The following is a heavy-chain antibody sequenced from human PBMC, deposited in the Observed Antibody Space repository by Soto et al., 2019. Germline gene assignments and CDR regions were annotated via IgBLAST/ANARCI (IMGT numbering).Heavy chain of an antibody. CDR2: ISQDGRAT. CDR3: TRWNYAMDV. J-gene: IGHJ6*02. V-gene: IGHV3-7*03. Sequence: VQLVESGGGLVQPGGSLRLSCAASGFTFSSYYMTWVRQAPGRGLEWVAHISQDGRATYHADSVKDRFIISRDNAKNSLYLHINTLRAEDTAVYRCTRWNYAMDVWGQGTTVTVS. CDR1: GFTFSSYY.